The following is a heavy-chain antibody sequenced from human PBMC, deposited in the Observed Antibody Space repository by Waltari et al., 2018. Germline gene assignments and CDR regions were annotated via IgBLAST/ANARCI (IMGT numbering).Heavy chain of an antibody. CDR2: IYYSGST. J-gene: IGHJ4*02. CDR1: GGSISSYY. CDR3: ARRYDFWSGYYDY. Sequence: QVQLQESGPGLVKPSETLSLTCTVSGGSISSYYWSWIRQPPGKGLEWIGYIYYSGSTNYNPSLKSRVTISVDTSKNQFSLKLSSVTAADTAVYYCARRYDFWSGYYDYWGQGTLVTVSS. D-gene: IGHD3-3*01. V-gene: IGHV4-59*08.